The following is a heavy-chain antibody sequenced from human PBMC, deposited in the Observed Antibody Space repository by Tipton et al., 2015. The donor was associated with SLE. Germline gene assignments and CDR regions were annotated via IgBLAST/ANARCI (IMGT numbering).Heavy chain of an antibody. Sequence: SLRLSCATSGITFSNYGMHWVRQAPGKGLEWVAFARYDGNNQYNADSVKGRITISRDNDKRSLYLQMNSLRAEDTAVYYCAREFRVVPASIGSSFDIWGQGTMVTVSS. D-gene: IGHD2-2*01. CDR3: AREFRVVPASIGSSFDI. CDR1: GITFSNYG. J-gene: IGHJ3*02. V-gene: IGHV3-30*02. CDR2: ARYDGNNQ.